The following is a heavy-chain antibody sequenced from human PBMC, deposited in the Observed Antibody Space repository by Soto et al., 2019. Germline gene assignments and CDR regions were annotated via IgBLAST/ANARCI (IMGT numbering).Heavy chain of an antibody. D-gene: IGHD3-16*02. J-gene: IGHJ4*02. CDR3: ASFGGVIAYYFDY. V-gene: IGHV4-34*01. Sequence: TLSLTCAVYGGSFSGYYWSWIRQPPGKGLEWIGEINHSGSTNYNPSLKSRVTISVDTSKNQFSLKLSSVTAADTAVYYCASFGGVIAYYFDYWGQGTLVTVSS. CDR1: GGSFSGYY. CDR2: INHSGST.